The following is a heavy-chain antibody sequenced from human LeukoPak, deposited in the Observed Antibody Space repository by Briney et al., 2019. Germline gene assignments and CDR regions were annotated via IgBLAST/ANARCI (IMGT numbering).Heavy chain of an antibody. D-gene: IGHD3-10*01. CDR3: ARSVSGSSPFYFDC. V-gene: IGHV1-18*01. CDR1: GYIFTTYG. CDR2: ISAYNGNT. J-gene: IGHJ4*02. Sequence: ASVKVPCKASGYIFTTYGISWVRQAPGQGLEWMGWISAYNGNTNYAQKLQGRVTMTTDTSTSTAYLELRSLRSDDTAVYYCARSVSGSSPFYFDCWGQGTLVTVSS.